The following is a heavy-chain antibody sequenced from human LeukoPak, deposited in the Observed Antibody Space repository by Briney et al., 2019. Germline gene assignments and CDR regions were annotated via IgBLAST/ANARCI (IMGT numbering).Heavy chain of an antibody. Sequence: SETLSLTCAVYGGSFSGYYWSWIRQPPGKGLEWIGEINHSGSTNYNPSLKSRVTISVDTSKNQFSLRLSSVTAADTAVYYCASPAAMSYYYMDVWGKGTTVTVSS. D-gene: IGHD2-2*01. CDR2: INHSGST. CDR1: GGSFSGYY. V-gene: IGHV4-34*01. J-gene: IGHJ6*03. CDR3: ASPAAMSYYYMDV.